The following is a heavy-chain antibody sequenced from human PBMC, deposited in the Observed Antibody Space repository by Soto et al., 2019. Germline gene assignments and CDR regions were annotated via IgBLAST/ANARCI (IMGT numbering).Heavy chain of an antibody. CDR2: INSDGSST. Sequence: GGSLRLSCAASGFTFSSYWMHWVRQAPGKGLVWVSRINSDGSSTSYADSVKGRFTISRDNAKNTLYLQMNSLRAEDTAVYYCARTGIAAAGAYYYYGMDVWGQGTTVTGSS. D-gene: IGHD6-13*01. V-gene: IGHV3-74*01. CDR1: GFTFSSYW. J-gene: IGHJ6*02. CDR3: ARTGIAAAGAYYYYGMDV.